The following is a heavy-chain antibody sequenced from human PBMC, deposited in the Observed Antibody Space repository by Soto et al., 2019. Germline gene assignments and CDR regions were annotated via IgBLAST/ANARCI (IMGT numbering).Heavy chain of an antibody. CDR1: GFSLSTSGVG. D-gene: IGHD3-9*01. V-gene: IGHV2-5*02. CDR2: IYWDDDK. CDR3: AHRRPVDILTGYYSAFDI. Sequence: VSGPTLVNPTQTLTLTCTFSGFSLSTSGVGVGWIRQPPGKALEWLALIYWDDDKRYSPSLKSRLTITKDTSKNQVVLTMTNMDPVDTATYYCAHRRPVDILTGYYSAFDIWGQGTMVTVSS. J-gene: IGHJ3*02.